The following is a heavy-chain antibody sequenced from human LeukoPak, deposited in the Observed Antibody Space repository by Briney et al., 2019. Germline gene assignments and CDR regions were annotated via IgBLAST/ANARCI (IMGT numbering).Heavy chain of an antibody. V-gene: IGHV3-30*03. CDR2: ISYDGSNK. Sequence: PGGSLRLSCAASGFTFSSYGMHWVRQAPGKGLEWVAVISYDGSNKHYPDSVKGRFTITRDNTRNSLFLQMYSLRAEDTAVYFCAREDGYCSGGNCYSYFDSWGQGTLVTVSS. CDR1: GFTFSSYG. J-gene: IGHJ4*02. CDR3: AREDGYCSGGNCYSYFDS. D-gene: IGHD2-15*01.